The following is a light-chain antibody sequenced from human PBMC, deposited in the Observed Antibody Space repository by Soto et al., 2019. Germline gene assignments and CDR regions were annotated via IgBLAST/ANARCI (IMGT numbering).Light chain of an antibody. CDR2: AAS. V-gene: IGKV1-9*01. Sequence: IQLTQSPSSLPASVGDRVTITCRASQGITTYLAWYQQKPGKAPKLLIYAASALQSGVPSRFSGSGSGTDFTLTISSLQPEDFATYYCQQYGTPRSVTFGQGTRLDI. J-gene: IGKJ5*01. CDR3: QQYGTPRSVT. CDR1: QGITTY.